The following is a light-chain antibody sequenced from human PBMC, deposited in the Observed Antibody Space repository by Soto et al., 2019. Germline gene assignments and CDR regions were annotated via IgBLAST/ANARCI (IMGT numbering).Light chain of an antibody. V-gene: IGKV1-12*01. J-gene: IGKJ4*01. CDR3: QQTRSFPLT. CDR1: QGITSW. CDR2: AAS. Sequence: DIQMTQSPSSVSASVGDRVTITCRASQGITSWLAWYQQKPGRAPKLLIYAASSLQSGVPSRFRGSGSGRDFTLTISSLQPEDCAPYFCQQTRSFPLTFGGGTQVEIK.